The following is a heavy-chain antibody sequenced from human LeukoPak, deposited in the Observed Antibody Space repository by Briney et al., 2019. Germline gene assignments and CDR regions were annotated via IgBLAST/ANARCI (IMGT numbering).Heavy chain of an antibody. Sequence: GASVKVSCKASGYTFTSYGISWVRQAPGQGLEWMGWISAYNGNANYAQKLQGRVTMTTDTSTSTAYMELRSLRSDDTAVYYCARAFDYYDSSGSDAFDIWGQGTMVTVSS. CDR1: GYTFTSYG. J-gene: IGHJ3*02. CDR3: ARAFDYYDSSGSDAFDI. CDR2: ISAYNGNA. V-gene: IGHV1-18*01. D-gene: IGHD3-22*01.